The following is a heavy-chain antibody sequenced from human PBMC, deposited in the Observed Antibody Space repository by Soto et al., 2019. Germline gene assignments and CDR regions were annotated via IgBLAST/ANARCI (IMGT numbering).Heavy chain of an antibody. Sequence: PCGSLRLSCVASGCMFARSTMNWVLQAPGKGLEWVSSITSASDYIFYADSVKGRFTISRDNAKNSLYLQMNSLRAEDTAVYYCARVGTGSSTPLDIWGQGTMVTVSS. CDR1: GCMFARST. D-gene: IGHD3-9*01. V-gene: IGHV3-21*01. CDR3: ARVGTGSSTPLDI. J-gene: IGHJ3*02. CDR2: ITSASDYI.